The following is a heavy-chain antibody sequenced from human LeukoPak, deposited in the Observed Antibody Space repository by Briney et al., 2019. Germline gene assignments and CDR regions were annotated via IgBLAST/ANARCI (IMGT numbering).Heavy chain of an antibody. D-gene: IGHD2-21*02. V-gene: IGHV1-69*13. CDR2: IIPIFGTA. Sequence: SVKVSCKASGGTFSSYAISWVRQAPGQGLEWMGGIIPIFGTANYAQKFRGRVTITADESTSTAYMELSSLRSEDTAVYYCTSWGDTTAEYFQRWGQGTLVTVSS. CDR3: TSWGDTTAEYFQR. J-gene: IGHJ1*01. CDR1: GGTFSSYA.